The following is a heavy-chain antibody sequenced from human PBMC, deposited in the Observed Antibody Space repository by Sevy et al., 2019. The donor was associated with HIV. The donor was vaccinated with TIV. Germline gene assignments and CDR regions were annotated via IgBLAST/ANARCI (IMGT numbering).Heavy chain of an antibody. Sequence: ASVKVSCKASGYTFSNYGINWVRQAPGHGLEWMGWISSYNGNTNYAQKFQGRVTMTIDTPTSTGYMELRSLRSDDTAMYYCARDRVPYSSSCEFDYWGPGTLVTVSS. CDR1: GYTFSNYG. CDR3: ARDRVPYSSSCEFDY. D-gene: IGHD6-13*01. CDR2: ISSYNGNT. J-gene: IGHJ4*02. V-gene: IGHV1-18*01.